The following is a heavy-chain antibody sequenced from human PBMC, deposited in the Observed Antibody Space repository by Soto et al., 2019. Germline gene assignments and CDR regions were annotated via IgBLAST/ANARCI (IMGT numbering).Heavy chain of an antibody. D-gene: IGHD2-21*02. Sequence: TLSLTCIVSGESISSSSYYWGWIRQPPGKGLEWIGSIYYSGRTYYNPSFKSRVTISIDTSKNQFSLKLSSVTATDTAVYYCARQRTTVVTQAYFDHWGQGXLVTVYS. J-gene: IGHJ4*02. CDR3: ARQRTTVVTQAYFDH. V-gene: IGHV4-39*01. CDR1: GESISSSSYY. CDR2: IYYSGRT.